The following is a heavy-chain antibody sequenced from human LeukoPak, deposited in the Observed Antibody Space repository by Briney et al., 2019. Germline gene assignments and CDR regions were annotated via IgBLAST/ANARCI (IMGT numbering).Heavy chain of an antibody. Sequence: KSSETLSLTCTVSGGSISSYYWSWIRQPPGKGLEWIGYIYYSGSTNYNPSLKSRVTISVDTSKNQFSLKLSSVTAADTAVYYCARTYGSGSYYGYNWFDPWGQGTLVTVSS. CDR2: IYYSGST. CDR1: GGSISSYY. V-gene: IGHV4-59*01. D-gene: IGHD3-10*01. CDR3: ARTYGSGSYYGYNWFDP. J-gene: IGHJ5*02.